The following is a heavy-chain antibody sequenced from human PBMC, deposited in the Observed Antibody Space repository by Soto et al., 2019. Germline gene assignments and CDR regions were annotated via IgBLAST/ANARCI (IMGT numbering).Heavy chain of an antibody. J-gene: IGHJ4*02. D-gene: IGHD2-2*01. V-gene: IGHV3-30-3*01. CDR2: ISYDGSNK. CDR1: GFTFSSYA. Sequence: QVQLVESGGGVVQPGRSLRLSCAASGFTFSSYAMHWVRQAPGKGLEWVAVISYDGSNKYYADSVKGRFTISRDNSKNTLYLQMNSLRAEDTAVYYCARALSSRWVVVPAAELDYWGQGTLVTVSS. CDR3: ARALSSRWVVVPAAELDY.